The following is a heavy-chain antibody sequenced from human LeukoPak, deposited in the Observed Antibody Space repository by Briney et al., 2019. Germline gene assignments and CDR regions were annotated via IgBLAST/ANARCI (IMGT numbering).Heavy chain of an antibody. Sequence: ASVKVSCKASGYSFTSYHVHWVRQAPGQGLEWMGIINPSGGGTRYAQRFQGRVTMTRDTSTSTVYMELSSLRSEDTAEYYCARDGVWSPGYWGQGTLVTVSS. J-gene: IGHJ4*02. CDR2: INPSGGGT. D-gene: IGHD2-8*02. CDR1: GYSFTSYH. CDR3: ARDGVWSPGY. V-gene: IGHV1-46*01.